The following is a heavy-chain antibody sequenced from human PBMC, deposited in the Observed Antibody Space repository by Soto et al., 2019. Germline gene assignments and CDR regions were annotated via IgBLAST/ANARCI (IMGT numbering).Heavy chain of an antibody. D-gene: IGHD3-10*01. CDR2: ITDTGGDA. Sequence: PGGSLRLSCVASGLTFGSRAMSWVRQAPGEGLQWVSTITDTGGDAKYADSVRGRFVISRDNSKKTLYLQMTSLTAEDSAMYFCARGSTDSYPGSRIFDFWGRGTLDTVSS. V-gene: IGHV3-23*01. CDR3: ARGSTDSYPGSRIFDF. CDR1: GLTFGSRA. J-gene: IGHJ4*02.